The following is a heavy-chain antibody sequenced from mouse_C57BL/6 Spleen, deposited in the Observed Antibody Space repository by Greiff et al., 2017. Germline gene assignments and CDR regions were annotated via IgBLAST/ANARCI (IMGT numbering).Heavy chain of an antibody. D-gene: IGHD2-2*01. J-gene: IGHJ4*01. V-gene: IGHV1-75*01. CDR1: GYTFTDYD. CDR3: ARSVYGYADY. Sequence: VKLVESGPELVRPGASVKISCKASGYTFTDYDISWVKQRPGQGLEWIGWIFPGSGSTYYNEKFKGKATLTVDKSSSTAYMLLSSLTSEDSAVYFCARSVYGYADYWGQGTSVTVSS. CDR2: IFPGSGST.